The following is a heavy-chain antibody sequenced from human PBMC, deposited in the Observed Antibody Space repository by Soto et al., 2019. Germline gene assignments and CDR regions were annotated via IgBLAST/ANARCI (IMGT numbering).Heavy chain of an antibody. D-gene: IGHD2-2*01. Sequence: SVKVSCKASGGTFINSAISWVRQAPGQGLEWMGGIIPVFGTTDYAQKFQGRVTITADDSTSAVYMELGSLRSDDTAVYYCARDRCTSATCYGDYYALAVWGQGTTVTVSS. CDR1: GGTFINSA. V-gene: IGHV1-69*13. CDR3: ARDRCTSATCYGDYYALAV. J-gene: IGHJ6*02. CDR2: IIPVFGTT.